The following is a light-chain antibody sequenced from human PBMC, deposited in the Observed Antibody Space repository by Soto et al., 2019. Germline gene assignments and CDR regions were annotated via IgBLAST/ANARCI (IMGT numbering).Light chain of an antibody. V-gene: IGLV8-61*01. J-gene: IGLJ3*02. Sequence: QAVVTQEPSFSVSPGGTVTLTCGLSSGSVSTSYYPSWYQQTPGQATRTLIYSTNTRSSGVPDRFSVSILGNKAALTITGAQADDESDYYWVVYMGSGISVFGGGTKVTVL. CDR3: VVYMGSGISV. CDR2: STN. CDR1: SGSVSTSYY.